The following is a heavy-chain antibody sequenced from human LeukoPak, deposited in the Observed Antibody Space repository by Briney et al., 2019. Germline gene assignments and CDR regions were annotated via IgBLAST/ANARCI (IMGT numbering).Heavy chain of an antibody. V-gene: IGHV3-23*01. D-gene: IGHD5-18*01. CDR1: GFTFSSYA. CDR2: ISGSGGST. CDR3: AKVTSSYGFDWFDP. Sequence: GRSLRLSCAASGFTFSSYAMSRVRQAPGKGLEWVSAISGSGGSTYYADSVKGRFTISRDNSKNTLYLQMNSLRAEDTAVYYCAKVTSSYGFDWFDPWGQGTLVTVSS. J-gene: IGHJ5*02.